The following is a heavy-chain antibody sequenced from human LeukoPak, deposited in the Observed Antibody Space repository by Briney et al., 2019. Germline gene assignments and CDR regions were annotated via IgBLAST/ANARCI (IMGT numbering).Heavy chain of an antibody. J-gene: IGHJ4*02. CDR3: ARDLADYGDSSLDY. CDR2: IKQDGSEK. D-gene: IGHD4-17*01. V-gene: IGHV3-7*01. Sequence: PGGSLRLSCAASGFTFSSYWMSWVRQAPGKGLEWVANIKQDGSEKYYVDSVKGRFTISRDNAKNSLYLQMNSLRAEDTAVYYCARDLADYGDSSLDYWGQGTLVTVSS. CDR1: GFTFSSYW.